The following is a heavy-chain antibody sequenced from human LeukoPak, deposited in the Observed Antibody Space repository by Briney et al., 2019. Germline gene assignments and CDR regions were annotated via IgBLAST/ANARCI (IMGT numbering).Heavy chain of an antibody. Sequence: GASLQISCKGSGSIFTSYWIGWVRRLPGKGLEWMGIIYPGDSDTRYSPSFQGQVTISADKSISTAYLQWSSLKASDTAMYYCARRLIAVAGTVFDYWGQGTLVTVSS. CDR2: IYPGDSDT. CDR3: ARRLIAVAGTVFDY. V-gene: IGHV5-51*01. J-gene: IGHJ4*02. D-gene: IGHD6-19*01. CDR1: GSIFTSYW.